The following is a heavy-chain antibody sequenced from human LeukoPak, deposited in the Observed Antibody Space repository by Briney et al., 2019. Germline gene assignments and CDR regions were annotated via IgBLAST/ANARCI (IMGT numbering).Heavy chain of an antibody. CDR1: GYTFTGYY. CDR3: ASFLRNIAAAGPDYYYYMDV. J-gene: IGHJ6*03. D-gene: IGHD6-13*01. Sequence: GASVKVSCKASGYTFTGYYMHWVRQAPGQGLEWMGWINPNSGGTNYAQKFQGRVTMTRDTSISTAYMELSRLRSDDTAVYYCASFLRNIAAAGPDYYYYMDVWGKGTTVTISS. V-gene: IGHV1-2*02. CDR2: INPNSGGT.